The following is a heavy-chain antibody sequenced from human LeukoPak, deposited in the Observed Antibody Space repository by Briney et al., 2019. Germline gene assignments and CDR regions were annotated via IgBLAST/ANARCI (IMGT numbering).Heavy chain of an antibody. D-gene: IGHD3-16*01. CDR2: ISSSGSI. CDR1: GFTFSDNY. Sequence: GGSLRLSCAASGFTFSDNYMSWIRQAPGKGLEWVSYISSSGSIYYADSVKGRFTISRDNYKNTLYLQMNSLRAEDTVVYYCARDWGLGKYYFDYWGQGTLVTVSS. J-gene: IGHJ4*02. V-gene: IGHV3-11*04. CDR3: ARDWGLGKYYFDY.